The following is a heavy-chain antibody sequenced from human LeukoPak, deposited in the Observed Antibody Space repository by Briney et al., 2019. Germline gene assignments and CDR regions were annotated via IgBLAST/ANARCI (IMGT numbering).Heavy chain of an antibody. Sequence: PSETLSLTCTVSGGSISSSSYYWGWIRQPPGKGLEWIVSIYYSGSTYYNPSLKSRVTISVDTSKNQFSLKLSSVTAADTAVYYCARGRAAAGSDYYYYYYMDVWGKGTTVTVSS. CDR2: IYYSGST. CDR3: ARGRAAAGSDYYYYYYMDV. V-gene: IGHV4-39*01. D-gene: IGHD6-13*01. CDR1: GGSISSSSYY. J-gene: IGHJ6*03.